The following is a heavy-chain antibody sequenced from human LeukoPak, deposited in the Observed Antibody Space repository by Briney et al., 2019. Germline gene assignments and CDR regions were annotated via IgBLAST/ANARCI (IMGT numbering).Heavy chain of an antibody. D-gene: IGHD1-26*01. CDR3: AILQGGRFPLDI. J-gene: IGHJ3*02. CDR2: TTGNGDTT. Sequence: PGGSLRLSCAASGFTFNIYARSWVRQTPGKRRDKLSATTGNGDTTYYADSVRGRFTISRDNPKNMLFLHMNSLRAEDTAIYYCAILQGGRFPLDIWGQGTMVTASS. CDR1: GFTFNIYA. V-gene: IGHV3-23*01.